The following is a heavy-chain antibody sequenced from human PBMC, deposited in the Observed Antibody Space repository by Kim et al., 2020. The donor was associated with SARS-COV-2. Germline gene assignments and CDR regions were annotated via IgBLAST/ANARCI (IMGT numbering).Heavy chain of an antibody. CDR3: ARERHRSEITIVGVVIFRGVVDV. Sequence: SETLSLTCTVSGGSISSSSYYWGWIRQPPGKGLEWIGSIYYSGCTYYNPSLKSRVTISVDTSKNQFSLKLSSVTAADTAVYYCARERHRSEITIVGVVIFRGVVDVWGEGSTLTVSS. CDR2: IYYSGCT. J-gene: IGHJ6*04. CDR1: GGSISSSSYY. D-gene: IGHD3-3*01. V-gene: IGHV4-39*02.